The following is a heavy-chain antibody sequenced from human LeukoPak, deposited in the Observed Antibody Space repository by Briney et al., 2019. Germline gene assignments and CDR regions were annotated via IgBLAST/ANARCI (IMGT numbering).Heavy chain of an antibody. CDR1: GGSISSYY. J-gene: IGHJ3*02. Sequence: SETLSLTCTASGGSISSYYWSWIRQPPGKGLEWIGYIYYSGSTNYNPSLKSRVTISVDTSKNQFSLKLSSVTAADMAVYYCASVVATPEDAFDIWGQGTMVTVSS. V-gene: IGHV4-59*01. D-gene: IGHD5-12*01. CDR3: ASVVATPEDAFDI. CDR2: IYYSGST.